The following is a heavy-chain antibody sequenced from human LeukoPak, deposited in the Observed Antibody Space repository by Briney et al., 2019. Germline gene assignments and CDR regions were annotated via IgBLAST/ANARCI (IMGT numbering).Heavy chain of an antibody. Sequence: GGSLRLSCAASGFTFSSFWMPWVRQAPGKGLVWVSYVNSDGCSTTYADSVKGRFTISRDNAKNTLYLQMNSLRAEDTAVYYCARGGYGSIDYWGQGTLVTVSS. D-gene: IGHD4-17*01. CDR2: VNSDGCST. V-gene: IGHV3-74*01. J-gene: IGHJ4*02. CDR3: ARGGYGSIDY. CDR1: GFTFSSFW.